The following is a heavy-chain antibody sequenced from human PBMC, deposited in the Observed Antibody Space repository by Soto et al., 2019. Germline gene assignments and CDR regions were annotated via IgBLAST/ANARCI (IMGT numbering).Heavy chain of an antibody. CDR3: TTDTVGGLPIGNVH. CDR1: GLTYNNDQ. V-gene: IGHV3-15*05. CDR2: IKWESEGDKI. D-gene: IGHD3-10*01. J-gene: IGHJ4*02. Sequence: EVQVMESGGGFVKPGGSLRLSCAASGLTYNNDQMSWVRQAPGKGLQWLGRIKWESEGDKIEYAEPVKGRFTISGDESKNTLFLQMNSLKTDDTGVYYCTTDTVGGLPIGNVHWGQGTLVTVSS.